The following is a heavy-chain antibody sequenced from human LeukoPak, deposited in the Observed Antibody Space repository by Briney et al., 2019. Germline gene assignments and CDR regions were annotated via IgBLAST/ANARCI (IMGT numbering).Heavy chain of an antibody. CDR3: AISYDFWSGYFDY. V-gene: IGHV3-30-3*01. D-gene: IGHD3-3*01. CDR2: ISYDGSNK. Sequence: GRSLRLSCAASGFTFSNYAMHWVRQAPGKGLEWVAVISYDGSNKYYADSVKGRFTISRDNSKNTLDLQMNSLRAEDTAVYYCAISYDFWSGYFDYWGQGTLVTVSS. J-gene: IGHJ4*02. CDR1: GFTFSNYA.